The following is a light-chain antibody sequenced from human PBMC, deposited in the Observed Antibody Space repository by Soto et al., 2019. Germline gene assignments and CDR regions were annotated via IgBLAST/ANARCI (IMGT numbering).Light chain of an antibody. CDR2: DVS. CDR1: SSDVGDYNY. J-gene: IGLJ1*01. Sequence: QSVLTQPASVSGSPGQSITISCTGTSSDVGDYNYVSWYQHHPGKAPKLMLYDVSNRPSGVSNRFSGSKSGNTASLTISGIQAEDEADYYCSSYTSSSTYVFGTGTKVTVL. V-gene: IGLV2-14*03. CDR3: SSYTSSSTYV.